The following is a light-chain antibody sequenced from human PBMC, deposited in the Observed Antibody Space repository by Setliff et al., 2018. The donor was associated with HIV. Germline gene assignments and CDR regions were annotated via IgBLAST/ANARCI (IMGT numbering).Light chain of an antibody. CDR1: SSDVGGYNY. V-gene: IGLV2-14*03. J-gene: IGLJ1*01. Sequence: QSALTQPASVSGSPGQSITISCTGTSSDVGGYNYVSWYQHHPGKAPKLMIYDVNKRPSGVSNRFSDSKSGNTASLTISGLQAEDEADYYCSSYTTISTFVVGTGTKV. CDR3: SSYTTISTFV. CDR2: DVN.